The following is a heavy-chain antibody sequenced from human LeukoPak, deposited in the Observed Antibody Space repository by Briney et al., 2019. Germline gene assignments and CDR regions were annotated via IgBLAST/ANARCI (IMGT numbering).Heavy chain of an antibody. CDR1: GFTFSNYA. V-gene: IGHV3-20*04. CDR3: ARIGDFWSGSVIDY. CDR2: INWNGGST. Sequence: PGGSLRLSCAASGFTFSNYAMRWVRQAPGKGLEWVSGINWNGGSTGYADSVKGRFTISRDNAKNSLYLQMNSLRAEDTALYYCARIGDFWSGSVIDYWGQGTLVTVSS. J-gene: IGHJ4*02. D-gene: IGHD3-3*01.